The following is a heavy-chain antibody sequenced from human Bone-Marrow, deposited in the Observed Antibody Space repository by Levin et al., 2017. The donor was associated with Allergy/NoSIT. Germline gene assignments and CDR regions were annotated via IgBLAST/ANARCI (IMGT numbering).Heavy chain of an antibody. V-gene: IGHV3-30*18. CDR1: GFAFSSFG. D-gene: IGHD3-3*01. CDR2: ISFDGSNK. Sequence: GESLKISCTASGFAFSSFGMHWVRQAPGEGLEWVAVISFDGSNKYYADSVKGRFTISRDNSKDTQYLQMNNLGPDDTSVYYCAKEFYGFWSGFYPLVDSWGQGTLVTVSS. CDR3: AKEFYGFWSGFYPLVDS. J-gene: IGHJ4*02.